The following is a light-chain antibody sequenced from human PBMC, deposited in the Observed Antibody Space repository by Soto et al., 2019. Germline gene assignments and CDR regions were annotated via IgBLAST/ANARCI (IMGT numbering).Light chain of an antibody. Sequence: QSALTQPPSAFGSRGQSVTISCTGTSSDVGGYNYVSWYQQHPGKAPKLMIYEVSKRPSGVPDRFSGSKSGNTASLTVSGLQPEDEADYYCSSYAGSNNLGVFGGGTKLTVL. V-gene: IGLV2-8*01. J-gene: IGLJ3*02. CDR1: SSDVGGYNY. CDR2: EVS. CDR3: SSYAGSNNLGV.